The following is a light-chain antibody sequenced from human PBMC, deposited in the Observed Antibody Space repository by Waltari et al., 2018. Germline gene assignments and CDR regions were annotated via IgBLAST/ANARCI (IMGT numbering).Light chain of an antibody. V-gene: IGKV1-39*01. J-gene: IGKJ1*01. CDR2: SAS. Sequence: DIQMTQSPSSLSASVGDRLTITCRASQSVSNFLNWYQQKPGKAPKLLIYSASSLQSGVPSRFSGSGSGTDFTLTISSLQPEDSATYYCQQSYSIPSWTFGQGTKVEIK. CDR1: QSVSNF. CDR3: QQSYSIPSWT.